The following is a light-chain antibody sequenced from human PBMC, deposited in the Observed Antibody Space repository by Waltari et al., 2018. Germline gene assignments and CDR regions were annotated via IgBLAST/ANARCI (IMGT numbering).Light chain of an antibody. CDR1: QPIRGNY. Sequence: IVLTQSPDTLALSPGEGATLSCRASQPIRGNYLAWYQQKPGQAPRLLIYGASTRSTAVPGRFSGTGSGTDFTLSISRLEPEDFAVYFCHQYGTSPPYTFGQGTKLEI. V-gene: IGKV3-20*01. J-gene: IGKJ2*01. CDR2: GAS. CDR3: HQYGTSPPYT.